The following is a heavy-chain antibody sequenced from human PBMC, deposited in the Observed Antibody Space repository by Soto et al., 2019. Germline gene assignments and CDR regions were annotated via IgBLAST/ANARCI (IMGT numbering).Heavy chain of an antibody. CDR3: AYCSGGSCYPGAFDI. D-gene: IGHD2-15*01. J-gene: IGHJ3*02. CDR1: GGSISSGDYY. V-gene: IGHV4-30-4*01. Sequence: SETLSLTCTVSGGSISSGDYYWSWIRQPPGKGLEWIGYIYYSGSTYYNPSLKSRVTISVDTSKNQFSLKLSSVTAADTAVYYCAYCSGGSCYPGAFDIWGQGTMVTVSS. CDR2: IYYSGST.